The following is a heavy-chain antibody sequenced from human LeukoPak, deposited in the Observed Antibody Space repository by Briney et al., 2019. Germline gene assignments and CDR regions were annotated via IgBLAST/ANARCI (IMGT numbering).Heavy chain of an antibody. CDR2: IYSDGTT. D-gene: IGHD3-10*01. V-gene: IGHV3-66*01. CDR3: ARAIHGAT. CDR1: GFTVSRDY. J-gene: IGHJ5*02. Sequence: GGSLRLSCAASGFTVSRDYMSWVRQAPGKGLEWVSFIYSDGTTFYADSVKGRFTISRDNSKNTLYLQMNSMRAEDTAVYYCARAIHGATWGQGTLVTASS.